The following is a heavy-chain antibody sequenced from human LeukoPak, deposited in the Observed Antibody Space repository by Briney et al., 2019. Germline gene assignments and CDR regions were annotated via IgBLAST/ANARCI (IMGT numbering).Heavy chain of an antibody. CDR2: ITYSGSS. Sequence: ETLSLTCIVSGGGSIRSSNHYGGWIRQPPGKGRERIGSITYSGSSPSTPSITSPLTFSVDTSKDQFSLMLSSVPAADTAVYYCARHSDGSYWGGSGMDVWGQGTTVIVSS. D-gene: IGHD6-19*01. J-gene: IGHJ6*02. V-gene: IGHV4-39*01. CDR3: ARHSDGSYWGGSGMDV. CDR1: GGGSIRSSNHY.